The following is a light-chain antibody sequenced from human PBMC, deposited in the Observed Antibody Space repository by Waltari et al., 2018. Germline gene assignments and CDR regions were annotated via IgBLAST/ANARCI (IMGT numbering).Light chain of an antibody. CDR2: GAS. Sequence: EIVLTQSPGTLSLSPGERATLSCRASQSLNSYYLAWYQQKPGQAPRLLIFGASSRATGIPDRFSGSGSGTDFTLTVSRLEPEDSAVYYCHHYGGSMWTFGQGTKVAFK. V-gene: IGKV3-20*01. CDR1: QSLNSYY. J-gene: IGKJ1*01. CDR3: HHYGGSMWT.